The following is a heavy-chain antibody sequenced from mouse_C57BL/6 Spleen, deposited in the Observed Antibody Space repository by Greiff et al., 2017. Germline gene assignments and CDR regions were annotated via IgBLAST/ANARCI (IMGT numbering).Heavy chain of an antibody. D-gene: IGHD1-1*01. V-gene: IGHV5-9*01. CDR1: GFTFSSYT. CDR3: ARHRGYGSSFYFAY. J-gene: IGHJ2*01. Sequence: EVQVVESGGGLVKPGGSLKLSCAASGFTFSSYTMSWVRQTPEKRLEWVATISGGGGNTYYPDSVKGRFTISRDNAKNTLYLQMSRLRSEDTALYYCARHRGYGSSFYFAYWGQGTTLTVSA. CDR2: ISGGGGNT.